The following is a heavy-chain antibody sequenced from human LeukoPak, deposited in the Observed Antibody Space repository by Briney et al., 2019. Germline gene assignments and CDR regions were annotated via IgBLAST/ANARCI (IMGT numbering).Heavy chain of an antibody. J-gene: IGHJ4*02. CDR1: GGSFRGYY. CDR2: INHSGST. Sequence: PSETLSLTCAVYGGSFRGYYWSWLRQPPGKGREWIGEINHSGSTNYNPSLKSRVTISVDTSKTQFSLKLSSVTGADTAVYYCADSIAARPAPVDYWGQGTLVTVSS. V-gene: IGHV4-34*01. D-gene: IGHD6-6*01. CDR3: ADSIAARPAPVDY.